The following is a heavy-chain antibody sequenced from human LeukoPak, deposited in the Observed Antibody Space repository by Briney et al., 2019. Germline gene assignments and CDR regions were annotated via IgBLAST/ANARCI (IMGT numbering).Heavy chain of an antibody. J-gene: IGHJ4*02. Sequence: SETLSLTCTVSRGSISGYSWSWIRQSPGGGLEWIGYIYYSGDTAYNPSLRSRVTMSVDTSKNQFSLKLSSVTAADTAVYYCARYLHISAPFDVWGQGALVTVSS. V-gene: IGHV4-59*08. CDR2: IYYSGDT. CDR3: ARYLHISAPFDV. D-gene: IGHD2-21*01. CDR1: RGSISGYS.